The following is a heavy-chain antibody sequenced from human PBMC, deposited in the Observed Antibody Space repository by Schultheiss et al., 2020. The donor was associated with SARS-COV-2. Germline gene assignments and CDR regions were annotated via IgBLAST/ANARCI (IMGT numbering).Heavy chain of an antibody. J-gene: IGHJ4*02. Sequence: SETLSLTCTVSGGSISSGGYYWSWIRQHPGKGLEWIGYVHYTGSTSYNPSLKSRVSISMDTSKNQFSLKLSSVTAADTAVYYCARTYYYDSNIDYWGQGTLVTVSS. V-gene: IGHV4-61*08. CDR2: VHYTGST. CDR1: GGSISSGGYY. D-gene: IGHD3-22*01. CDR3: ARTYYYDSNIDY.